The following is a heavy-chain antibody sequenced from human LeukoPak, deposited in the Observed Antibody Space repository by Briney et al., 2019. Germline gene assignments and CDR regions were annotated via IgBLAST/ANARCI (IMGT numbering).Heavy chain of an antibody. D-gene: IGHD3-3*01. CDR2: IKKDGSET. V-gene: IGHV3-7*01. CDR1: GLTFNTYW. CDR3: MAGVGWQSDY. J-gene: IGHJ4*02. Sequence: PGGSLRLSRVASGLTFNTYWMNWVRQAPGKGPEWVANIKKDGSETYYVESVKGRFTISRDNAKNSVYLQMNSLRVEDTAVYYCMAGVGWQSDYWGQGTLVTVSS.